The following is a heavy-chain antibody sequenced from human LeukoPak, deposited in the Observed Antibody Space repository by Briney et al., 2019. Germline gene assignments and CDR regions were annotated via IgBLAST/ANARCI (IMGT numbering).Heavy chain of an antibody. D-gene: IGHD2-15*01. CDR1: GFTFSTYG. V-gene: IGHV3-64*01. J-gene: IGHJ5*02. CDR2: ISSNGGST. Sequence: GGSLRLSCAASGFTFSTYGMHWVRQAPGKGLEYVSAISSNGGSTYYANSVKGRFTISRDNSKNTLYLQMGSLRAEDMAVYYCAKSKEDCCGSFDPWGQGTLVTVSS. CDR3: AKSKEDCCGSFDP.